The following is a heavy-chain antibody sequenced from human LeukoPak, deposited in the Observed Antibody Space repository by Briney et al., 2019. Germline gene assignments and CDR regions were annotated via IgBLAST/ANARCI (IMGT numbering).Heavy chain of an antibody. D-gene: IGHD4-11*01. V-gene: IGHV3-21*06. CDR2: IRSNSRGI. CDR1: GFTFNSYT. CDR3: ARDDYSITRGLDY. J-gene: IGHJ4*02. Sequence: GGSLRLSCAASGFTFNSYTMNWVRQPAGKGLESVSSIRSNSRGINYADSVKGRFTISRDNDKNTVFLEMNSLRAEDTAVYYCARDDYSITRGLDYWGQGTLVTVSS.